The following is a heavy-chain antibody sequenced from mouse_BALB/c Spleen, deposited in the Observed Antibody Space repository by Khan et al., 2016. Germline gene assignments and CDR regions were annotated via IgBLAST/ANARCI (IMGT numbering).Heavy chain of an antibody. V-gene: IGHV1-4*01. CDR1: GYTFTIYT. CDR3: ACSWRMGDIYLFDY. D-gene: IGHD2-1*01. CDR2: INPSSGYT. J-gene: IGHJ2*01. Sequence: QVQLQQSGAELARPGASVKMSCKASGYTFTIYTMHWVKQRPGQGLEWIGYINPSSGYTNYNQKFKDKATLTADKSSSTAYMQLSSLTSEDSAVYYCACSWRMGDIYLFDYWGQGTTLTVSS.